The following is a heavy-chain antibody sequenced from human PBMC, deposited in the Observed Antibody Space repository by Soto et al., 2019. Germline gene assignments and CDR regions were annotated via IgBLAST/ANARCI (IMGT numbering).Heavy chain of an antibody. Sequence: SETLSLTXTVSGGSVSNSNYYWGWIRQSPGKGLEWIGSVYYRGRSYSKSSVKSRVTISVDTSKNQFSLNLNSVTASDTAVYYCVSQRTSVLTQAYFDYWGPGALVTVSS. CDR1: GGSVSNSNYY. CDR3: VSQRTSVLTQAYFDY. CDR2: VYYRGRS. V-gene: IGHV4-39*01. D-gene: IGHD2-8*01. J-gene: IGHJ4*02.